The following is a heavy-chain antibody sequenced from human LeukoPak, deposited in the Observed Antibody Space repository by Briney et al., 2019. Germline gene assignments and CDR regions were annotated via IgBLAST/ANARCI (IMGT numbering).Heavy chain of an antibody. Sequence: GGSLRLSCAASGFNFSSYWMHWVRQAPGKGLVWVSRINSDGSSTSYADSVKGRFTISRDNAKNTLYLQMNSLRAEDTAVYYCARGENGYSGYDRLYYGMDVWGQGTTVTVSS. J-gene: IGHJ6*02. CDR2: INSDGSST. V-gene: IGHV3-74*01. D-gene: IGHD5-12*01. CDR1: GFNFSSYW. CDR3: ARGENGYSGYDRLYYGMDV.